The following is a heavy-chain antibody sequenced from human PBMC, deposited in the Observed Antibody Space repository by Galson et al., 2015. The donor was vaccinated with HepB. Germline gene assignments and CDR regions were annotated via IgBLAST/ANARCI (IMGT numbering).Heavy chain of an antibody. CDR2: ISGSGGST. J-gene: IGHJ4*02. V-gene: IGHV3-23*01. D-gene: IGHD6-19*01. CDR3: AKDRGSSAYYRAPYFDY. Sequence: SLRLSCAASGFTFNIYAMTWVRQPPGEGLEWVSTISGSGGSTFYADSVKGRFTISRDNSKNTLYLQMNSLRVEDAAIYYCAKDRGSSAYYRAPYFDYWGQGTVVPVSS. CDR1: GFTFNIYA.